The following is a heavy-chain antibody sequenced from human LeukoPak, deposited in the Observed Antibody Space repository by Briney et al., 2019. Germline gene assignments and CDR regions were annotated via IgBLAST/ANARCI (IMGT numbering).Heavy chain of an antibody. CDR2: ISGSSNTI. V-gene: IGHV3-48*04. Sequence: GGSLRLSCAASGFTFNSHSMNWVRQAPGKGLEWVSYISGSSNTIYYADSVKGRFTISRDNAKNSLYLQMNSLRAEDTAVYYCARRTAGGRCFDYWGQGTLVTVSS. D-gene: IGHD6-13*01. J-gene: IGHJ4*02. CDR1: GFTFNSHS. CDR3: ARRTAGGRCFDY.